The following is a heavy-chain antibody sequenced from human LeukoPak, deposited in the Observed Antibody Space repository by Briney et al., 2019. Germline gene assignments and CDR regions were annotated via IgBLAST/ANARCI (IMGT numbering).Heavy chain of an antibody. CDR1: GYTFTGYY. D-gene: IGHD2-8*02. CDR3: AREIQTGEDSYYYYYMDV. V-gene: IGHV1-69*06. CDR2: IIPIFGTA. J-gene: IGHJ6*03. Sequence: SVKVSCKASGYTFTGYYMHWVRQAPGQGLEWMGGIIPIFGTANYAQKFQGRVTITADKSTSTAYMELSSLRSEDTAVYYCAREIQTGEDSYYYYYMDVWGKGTTVTVSS.